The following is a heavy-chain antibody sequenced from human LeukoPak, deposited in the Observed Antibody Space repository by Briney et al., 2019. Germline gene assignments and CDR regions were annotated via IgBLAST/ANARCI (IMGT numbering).Heavy chain of an antibody. Sequence: PSETLSLTCTVSGGSISCYYWSWIRQPPGKGLEWIGYIYYSGSTNYNPSLKSRVTISVDTSKNQFSLKLSSVTAADTAVYYCARSGYSSSWYWGHYYYGMDVWGQGTTVTVSS. J-gene: IGHJ6*02. CDR3: ARSGYSSSWYWGHYYYGMDV. D-gene: IGHD6-13*01. V-gene: IGHV4-59*01. CDR1: GGSISCYY. CDR2: IYYSGST.